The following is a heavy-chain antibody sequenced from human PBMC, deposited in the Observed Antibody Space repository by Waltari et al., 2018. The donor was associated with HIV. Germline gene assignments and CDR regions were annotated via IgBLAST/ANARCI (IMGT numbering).Heavy chain of an antibody. CDR2: INRDGRST. CDR3: AREYQYFDY. Sequence: EVQLVESGGGLVQPGGSLRLSCAASGFTISSYWMHWVRQAPGKGLVWVSLINRDGRSTGYADSVKGRFTISRDNAKNTLYLQMNSLRAEDTAVYYFAREYQYFDYWGQGTLVTVSS. J-gene: IGHJ4*02. V-gene: IGHV3-74*01. CDR1: GFTISSYW.